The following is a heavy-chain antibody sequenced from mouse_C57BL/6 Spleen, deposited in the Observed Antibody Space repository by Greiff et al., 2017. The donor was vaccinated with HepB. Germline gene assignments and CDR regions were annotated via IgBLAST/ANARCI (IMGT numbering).Heavy chain of an antibody. D-gene: IGHD2-5*01. CDR3: ARSSNYLYYAMDY. CDR1: GYTFTSYW. J-gene: IGHJ4*01. Sequence: VQLQQPGAELVKPGASVKLSCKASGYTFTSYWMQWVKQRPGQGLEWIGEIDPSDSYTNYNQKFKGKATLTVDTSSSTAYMQLSSLTSEDSAVYYCARSSNYLYYAMDYWGQGTSVTVSS. CDR2: IDPSDSYT. V-gene: IGHV1-50*01.